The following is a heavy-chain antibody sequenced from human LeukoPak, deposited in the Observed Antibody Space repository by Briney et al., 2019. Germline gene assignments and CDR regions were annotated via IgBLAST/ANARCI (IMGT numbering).Heavy chain of an antibody. Sequence: GASVTVSCTASGYTFTSYAMHWVRQAPGQRLEWMGWINAGNGNTKYSQKFQGRVTITRDTSASTAYMELSSLRSGDAAVYYCARGAGTRDRYYYYGMDVWGQGTTVTVSS. CDR1: GYTFTSYA. V-gene: IGHV1-3*01. J-gene: IGHJ6*02. CDR3: ARGAGTRDRYYYYGMDV. CDR2: INAGNGNT. D-gene: IGHD1-7*01.